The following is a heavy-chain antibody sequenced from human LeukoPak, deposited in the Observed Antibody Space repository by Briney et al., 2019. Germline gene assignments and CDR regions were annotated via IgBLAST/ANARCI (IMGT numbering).Heavy chain of an antibody. V-gene: IGHV1-69*05. Sequence: GASVKVSCKASGGTFSSYAISWVRQAPGQGLEWMGGIIPIFGTANYAQKFEGRVTITTDESTSTAYMELSSLRSEDTAVYYCARTPSGYYYFYYYMDVWGKRTTVTVSS. CDR1: GGTFSSYA. CDR3: ARTPSGYYYFYYYMDV. CDR2: IIPIFGTA. J-gene: IGHJ6*03. D-gene: IGHD3-22*01.